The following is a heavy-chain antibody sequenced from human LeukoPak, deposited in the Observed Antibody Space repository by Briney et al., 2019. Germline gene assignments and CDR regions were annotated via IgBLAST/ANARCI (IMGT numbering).Heavy chain of an antibody. CDR1: GYTFTRYA. D-gene: IGHD3-10*01. Sequence: ASVKVSCKASGYTFTRYAMNWVRQAPGQGLEWMGWINTNSGNPTYAQGFTRRFVFSLDTSVSTAYLQISSLKAEDTAVYYCAREPFRDRYWYFDLWGRGTLVTVSS. V-gene: IGHV7-4-1*02. J-gene: IGHJ2*01. CDR2: INTNSGNP. CDR3: AREPFRDRYWYFDL.